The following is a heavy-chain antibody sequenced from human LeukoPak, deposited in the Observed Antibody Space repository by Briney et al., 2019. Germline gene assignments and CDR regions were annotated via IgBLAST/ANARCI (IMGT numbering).Heavy chain of an antibody. D-gene: IGHD6-13*01. CDR2: ISYDGSNK. J-gene: IGHJ4*02. Sequence: GRSLRLSCAASGFTFSSYAMHWVRQAPGKGLEWVAVISYDGSNKYYADSVKGRFTISRDNSKNTLYLQMNSLRAEDTAVYYCAGEYSSSWYGVYWGQGTLVTVSS. V-gene: IGHV3-30-3*01. CDR1: GFTFSSYA. CDR3: AGEYSSSWYGVY.